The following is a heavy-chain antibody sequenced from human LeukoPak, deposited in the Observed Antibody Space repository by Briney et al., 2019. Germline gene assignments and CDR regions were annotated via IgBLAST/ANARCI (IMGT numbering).Heavy chain of an antibody. CDR3: ARESTRTDGDY. CDR1: GGSISSSSYY. V-gene: IGHV4-39*07. Sequence: SETLSLTCTVSGGSISSSSYYWGWIRQPPGKGLEWIGSIYYSGSTYYNPSLKSRVTISVDTSKNQFSLKLSSVTAADTAVYYCARESTRTDGDYWGQGTLVTVSS. CDR2: IYYSGST. D-gene: IGHD5-24*01. J-gene: IGHJ4*02.